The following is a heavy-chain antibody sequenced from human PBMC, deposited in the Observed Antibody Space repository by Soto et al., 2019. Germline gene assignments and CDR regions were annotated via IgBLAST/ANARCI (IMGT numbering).Heavy chain of an antibody. D-gene: IGHD3-22*01. J-gene: IGHJ3*02. Sequence: QVQLQETGPGLVKPSQTLALTCIVSGDSISSGNYYWSWIRQFPGKGLEWIGYASYSGSYFYSPSLKCRITISVDSSRNQFSLKLSSVTAADTAIFDCARERLDFSDYYSGPFDIWGHGTMVTVSS. CDR2: ASYSGSY. V-gene: IGHV4-31*03. CDR1: GDSISSGNYY. CDR3: ARERLDFSDYYSGPFDI.